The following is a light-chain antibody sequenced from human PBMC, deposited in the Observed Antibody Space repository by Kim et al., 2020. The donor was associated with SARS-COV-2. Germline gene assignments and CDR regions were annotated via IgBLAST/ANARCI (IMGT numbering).Light chain of an antibody. CDR2: GRN. Sequence: LGQTGRSTCQGDNVGIVYAGWCQQKPGQAPILVMYGRNNRRPSGIPDRFSGSTSGNTAYLTITGTQAEDEAVYYCNCRDSSANRVIFGGGTKLTVL. CDR3: NCRDSSANRVI. V-gene: IGLV3-19*01. J-gene: IGLJ2*01. CDR1: NVGIVY.